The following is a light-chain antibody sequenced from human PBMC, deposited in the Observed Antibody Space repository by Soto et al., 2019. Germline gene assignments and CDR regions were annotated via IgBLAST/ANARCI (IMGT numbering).Light chain of an antibody. CDR2: DAS. J-gene: IGKJ1*01. CDR1: QSISSW. V-gene: IGKV1-5*01. Sequence: DIQMTQSPSTQSASVGDRVTITCRASQSISSWLAWYQQKPGKAPKLLIYDASSLESGVPSRFSGSGSGTDFTLTISSLQPEDFATYYCLQDYNYPRTFGQGTKVDIK. CDR3: LQDYNYPRT.